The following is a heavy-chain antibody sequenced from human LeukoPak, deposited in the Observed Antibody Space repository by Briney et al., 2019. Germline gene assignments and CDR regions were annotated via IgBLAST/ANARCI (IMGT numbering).Heavy chain of an antibody. CDR3: AKYIKTRGWRLYYYYGMDV. V-gene: IGHV3-23*01. CDR2: ISGSGGST. Sequence: PGGSLRLSCAASGFTFSSYAMSWVRQAPGKGLEWVSAISGSGGSTYYADSVKGRFTISRDNSKNTLYLQMNSLRAEDTAVYYCAKYIKTRGWRLYYYYGMDVWGQGTTVTVSS. CDR1: GFTFSSYA. J-gene: IGHJ6*02. D-gene: IGHD1-26*01.